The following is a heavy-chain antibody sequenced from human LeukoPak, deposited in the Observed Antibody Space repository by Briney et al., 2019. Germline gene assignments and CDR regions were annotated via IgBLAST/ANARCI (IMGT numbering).Heavy chain of an antibody. V-gene: IGHV1-69*01. CDR3: ARDGGRGY. CDR1: GGSFSTYA. CDR2: IIPVFGTT. J-gene: IGHJ4*02. D-gene: IGHD1-26*01. Sequence: GASVKVSCKASGGSFSTYALSWVRQAPEQGLEWMGGIIPVFGTTNYAQKFQGRVTITADESTSTAYMELSRLTSEDTAVYYCARDGGRGYWGQGTLITVSS.